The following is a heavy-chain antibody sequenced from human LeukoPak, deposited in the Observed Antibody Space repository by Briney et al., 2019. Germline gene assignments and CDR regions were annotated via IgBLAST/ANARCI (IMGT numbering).Heavy chain of an antibody. D-gene: IGHD4-23*01. CDR2: INHSGST. J-gene: IGHJ6*02. CDR3: ARHLIDDYGGNGNYYYGMDV. CDR1: GGSFSGYY. V-gene: IGHV4-34*01. Sequence: SETPSLTCAVYGGSFSGYYWSWIRQPPGKGLEWIGEINHSGSTNYNPSLKSRVTISVDTSKNQFSLKLSSVTAADTAVYYCARHLIDDYGGNGNYYYGMDVWGQGTTVTVSS.